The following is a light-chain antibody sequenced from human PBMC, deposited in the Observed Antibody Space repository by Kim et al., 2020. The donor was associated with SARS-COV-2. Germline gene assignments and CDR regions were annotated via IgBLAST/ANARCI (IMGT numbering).Light chain of an antibody. CDR3: RQSTRWAWT. CDR1: QSLVYSNGNTY. Sequence: DFVLTQSPLFLPVTLGQPASISCRSSQSLVYSNGNTYLNWFQQRPGQSPRRLIYDVSKRDSGVPDRFIASGSGTDFTLKINRVQAEDVGVYYWRQSTRWAWTFGEGTKLEI. V-gene: IGKV2-30*01. CDR2: DVS. J-gene: IGKJ1*01.